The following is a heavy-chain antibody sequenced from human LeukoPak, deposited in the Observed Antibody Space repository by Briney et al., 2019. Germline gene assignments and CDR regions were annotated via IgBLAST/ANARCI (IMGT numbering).Heavy chain of an antibody. J-gene: IGHJ6*02. Sequence: GGSLRLSCAASGFTFSSYWMSWVRQAPGKGLEWVANIKEDGREKYYVHSVTGRFTSSRDNAKNPLYLQMNSLRAEDTAVYYCARASSWYPSYYYGMDVWGQGTTVTVSS. CDR1: GFTFSSYW. V-gene: IGHV3-7*01. CDR3: ARASSWYPSYYYGMDV. CDR2: IKEDGREK. D-gene: IGHD6-13*01.